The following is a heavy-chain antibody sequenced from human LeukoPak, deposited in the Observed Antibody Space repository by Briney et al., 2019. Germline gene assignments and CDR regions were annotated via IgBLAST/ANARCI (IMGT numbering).Heavy chain of an antibody. J-gene: IGHJ5*02. D-gene: IGHD3-10*01. CDR3: ARGSRRFDP. Sequence: SETLSLTCTVSGYSISSGYYWGWIRQPPGKGLEWIGSIYHSGSTYYNPSLKSRVTISVDTSKNQFSLKLSSVTAADTAVYYCARGSRRFDPWGQGTLVTVSS. CDR2: IYHSGST. V-gene: IGHV4-38-2*02. CDR1: GYSISSGYY.